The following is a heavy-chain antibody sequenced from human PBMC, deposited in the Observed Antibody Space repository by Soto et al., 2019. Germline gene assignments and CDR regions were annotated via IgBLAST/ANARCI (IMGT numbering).Heavy chain of an antibody. Sequence: PSETLSLTCTVSGGSISSYYWSWIRQPPGKGLEWIGDIYHSGSTNYNPSLKSRVTISVDTSKNQFSLKLSSVTAADTAVYYCAIGGYYDSSGYYHTYYYGMDVWGQGTTVTVSS. V-gene: IGHV4-59*12. D-gene: IGHD3-22*01. J-gene: IGHJ6*02. CDR1: GGSISSYY. CDR2: IYHSGST. CDR3: AIGGYYDSSGYYHTYYYGMDV.